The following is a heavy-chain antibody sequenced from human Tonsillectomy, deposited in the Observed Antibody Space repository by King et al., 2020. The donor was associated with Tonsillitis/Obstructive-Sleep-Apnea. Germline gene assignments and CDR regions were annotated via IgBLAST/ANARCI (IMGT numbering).Heavy chain of an antibody. V-gene: IGHV3-74*01. CDR1: GFTFSNYC. CDR3: ANQLLVVSPLAGSLYGIDF. J-gene: IGHJ6*02. Sequence: VQLVESGGGLVQPGGSLRLSCAASGFTFSNYCMHWVRQAPGKGLVWVSRIISDGSSTSYADSVKGRFTISRDNARNTLYLQMNSLRAEDTAVYYCANQLLVVSPLAGSLYGIDFWGQGTMVTVSS. D-gene: IGHD2-2*01. CDR2: IISDGSST.